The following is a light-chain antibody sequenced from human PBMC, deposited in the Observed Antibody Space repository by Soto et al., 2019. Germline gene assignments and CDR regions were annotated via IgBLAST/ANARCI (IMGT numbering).Light chain of an antibody. CDR3: QQSYNTPLT. V-gene: IGKV1-39*01. CDR2: GAS. Sequence: IQMTQSPSSLSASVGDTVTITCRTRQNINNFLSWHQQKPGKAPKLLIYGASTLQSGVPSRFSGRGSGTDFTLTISSLQPEDFGTYYCQQSYNTPLTFGGGTKVEI. CDR1: QNINNF. J-gene: IGKJ4*01.